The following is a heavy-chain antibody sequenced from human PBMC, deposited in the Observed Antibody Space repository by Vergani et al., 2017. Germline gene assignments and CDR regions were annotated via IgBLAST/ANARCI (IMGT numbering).Heavy chain of an antibody. Sequence: QVQLVQSGAEVKKPGASVKVSCKASGYTFTGYYMHWVRQAPGQGLEWMGWINPNSGGTNYAQKVQGRVTMTRDTSISTAYMELSRLRADDTAVYYCARERLRRAAAGTGWFDPWGQGTLVTVSS. V-gene: IGHV1-2*02. J-gene: IGHJ5*02. CDR1: GYTFTGYY. CDR3: ARERLRRAAAGTGWFDP. D-gene: IGHD6-13*01. CDR2: INPNSGGT.